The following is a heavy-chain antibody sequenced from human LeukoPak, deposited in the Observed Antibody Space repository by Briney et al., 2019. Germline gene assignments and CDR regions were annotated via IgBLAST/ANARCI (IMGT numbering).Heavy chain of an antibody. CDR2: IRYDGSNK. CDR1: GFTFSSYG. CDR3: AKDRDFDWFRRYYFDY. J-gene: IGHJ4*02. D-gene: IGHD3-9*01. Sequence: QPGGSLRLSCAASGFTFSSYGMHWVRQAPGKGLEWVAFIRYDGSNKYYADSVKGRFTISRDNSKNTLYLQMNSLRAEDTALYYCAKDRDFDWFRRYYFDYWGQGTLVTVSS. V-gene: IGHV3-30*02.